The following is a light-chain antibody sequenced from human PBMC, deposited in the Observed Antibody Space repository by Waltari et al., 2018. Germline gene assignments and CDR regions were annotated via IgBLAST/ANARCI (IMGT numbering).Light chain of an antibody. CDR2: KAS. CDR3: QQYNSNSPYS. V-gene: IGKV1-5*03. Sequence: DIQMTQSPSTLSAPVGDRVTITCRASQSVSTWLAWYQQKPGKAPKLLLSKASILESGVPSRFSGSGSVTEFTLTINSLQPDDFATYYCQQYNSNSPYSFGQGTKL. J-gene: IGKJ2*03. CDR1: QSVSTW.